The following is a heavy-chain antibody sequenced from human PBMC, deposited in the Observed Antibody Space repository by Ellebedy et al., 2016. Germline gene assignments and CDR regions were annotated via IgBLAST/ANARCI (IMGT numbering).Heavy chain of an antibody. V-gene: IGHV4-61*08. CDR2: IYYSGST. D-gene: IGHD3-3*01. Sequence: SETLSLTXTVSGGSISSGGYYWSWIRQHPGKGLEWIGYIYYSGSTYYNPSLRSRVTMSVDTSKNQFSLRVSSVIAADTAVYYCARLTSGYAHFEFWGQGTLVTVSS. CDR3: ARLTSGYAHFEF. J-gene: IGHJ4*02. CDR1: GGSISSGGYY.